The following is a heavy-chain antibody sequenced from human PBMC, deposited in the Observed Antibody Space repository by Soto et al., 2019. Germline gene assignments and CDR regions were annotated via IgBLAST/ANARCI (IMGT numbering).Heavy chain of an antibody. CDR2: IYHSGST. J-gene: IGHJ4*02. CDR1: GGSISSGGYS. V-gene: IGHV4-30-2*01. D-gene: IGHD5-18*01. CDR3: ARFPRGYSYGHFDY. Sequence: SETLSLTCAVSGGSISSGGYSWSWIRQPPGKGLEWIGYIYHSGSTYYNPSLKSRVTISVDTSKNQFSLKLYSVTAADTAVYYCARFPRGYSYGHFDYWGQGTLVTVSS.